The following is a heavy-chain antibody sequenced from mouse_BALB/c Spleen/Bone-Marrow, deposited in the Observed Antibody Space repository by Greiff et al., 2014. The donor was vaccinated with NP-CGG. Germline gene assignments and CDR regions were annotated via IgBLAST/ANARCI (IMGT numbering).Heavy chain of an antibody. J-gene: IGHJ3*01. CDR3: ARRELGPRWFTY. CDR1: GYTFTSYW. V-gene: IGHV1-69*02. Sequence: VQLQESGAEFVKPGASVKLSCKASGYTFTSYWMHWVKQRPGQGLEWIGEIGPSDSYTNYNQKFKGKATLTVDKSSSTAYMQLSSLTSEDSAVYYCARRELGPRWFTYWGQGTLVTVSA. CDR2: IGPSDSYT. D-gene: IGHD3-1*01.